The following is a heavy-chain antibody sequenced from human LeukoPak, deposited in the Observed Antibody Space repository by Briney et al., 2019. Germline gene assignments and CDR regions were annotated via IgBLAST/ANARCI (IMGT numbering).Heavy chain of an antibody. D-gene: IGHD6-13*01. J-gene: IGHJ4*02. CDR1: GYTFTSYG. CDR2: INPDSGGT. CDR3: AREVQHSNSFDY. Sequence: GASVKVSCKASGYTFTSYGISWVRQAPGQGLEWMGWINPDSGGTNYAQKFQGRVTVTRDTSINTAYMELSRLTSDDTAIYYCAREVQHSNSFDYWGRGTLVTVSS. V-gene: IGHV1-2*02.